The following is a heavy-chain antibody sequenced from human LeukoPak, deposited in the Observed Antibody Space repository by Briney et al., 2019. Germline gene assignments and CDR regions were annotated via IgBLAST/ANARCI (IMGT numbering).Heavy chain of an antibody. CDR1: GFTFSSYA. V-gene: IGHV3-23*01. CDR2: ISGSGGST. J-gene: IGHJ4*02. D-gene: IGHD6-13*01. Sequence: GGSLRLSCAASGFTFSSYAMSWVRQAPVKGLEWVSAISGSGGSTYYADSVKGRFTIYRDNSKNTLYLQMNSLRAEDTAVYYCAKIKRRIAAAGAYFDYWGQGTLVTVSS. CDR3: AKIKRRIAAAGAYFDY.